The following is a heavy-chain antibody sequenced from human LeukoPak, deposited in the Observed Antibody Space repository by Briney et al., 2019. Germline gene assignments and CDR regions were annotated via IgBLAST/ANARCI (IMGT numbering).Heavy chain of an antibody. CDR2: ISSSGAST. CDR3: AKNPNRSGWYQDY. Sequence: PGGSLRLSCAASEFTFSNDPMPWGSQGPERGLECVSAISSSGASTYYADSVKGRFTISRDNSKNTLYLQMNRLTAEDTAVYYCAKNPNRSGWYQDYWGQGTLVTVSS. J-gene: IGHJ4*02. V-gene: IGHV3-23*01. D-gene: IGHD6-19*01. CDR1: EFTFSNDP.